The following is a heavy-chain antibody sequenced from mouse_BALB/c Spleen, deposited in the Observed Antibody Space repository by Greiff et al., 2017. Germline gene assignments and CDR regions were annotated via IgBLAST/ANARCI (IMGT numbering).Heavy chain of an antibody. CDR3: ASDYDNYVGYAMDY. Sequence: LVKTGASVTISCKASGYSFTGYYMHWVKQSHGKSLEWIGYISCYNGATSYNQKFKGKATFTVDTSSSTAYMQFNSLTSEDSAVYNYASDYDNYVGYAMDYWGQGTSVTVSS. CDR2: ISCYNGAT. D-gene: IGHD2-1*01. V-gene: IGHV1S34*01. J-gene: IGHJ4*01. CDR1: GYSFTGYY.